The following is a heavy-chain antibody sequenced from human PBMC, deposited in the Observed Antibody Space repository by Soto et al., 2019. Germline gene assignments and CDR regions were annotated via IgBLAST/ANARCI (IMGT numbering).Heavy chain of an antibody. CDR2: IYQSGDT. V-gene: IGHV4-4*02. D-gene: IGHD3-10*01. CDR1: GVSISSRNW. CDR3: ASKYGAGSYYVDY. Sequence: SETLSLTCAVSGVSISSRNWWSWVRKPPGKGLEWIGEIYQSGDTNYNPSLKSRGTISVDKSQNQFSLRLNAVPAADTAVYYCASKYGAGSYYVDYWGQGTLVTVS. J-gene: IGHJ4*02.